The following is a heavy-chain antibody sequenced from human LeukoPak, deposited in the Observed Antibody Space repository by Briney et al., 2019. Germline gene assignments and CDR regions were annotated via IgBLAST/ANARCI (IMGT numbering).Heavy chain of an antibody. CDR3: AKEDGKMPLNVFDY. J-gene: IGHJ4*02. CDR2: ISGSGGST. CDR1: GFTVSSYG. V-gene: IGHV3-23*01. D-gene: IGHD1-26*01. Sequence: PGGTLRLSCAASGFTVSSYGMSWVRQAPGRGLEWVSAISGSGGSTYYADSVKGRLTIYRDNSKNTLYLQMNSLSAEDTAVYYCAKEDGKMPLNVFDYWGQGTLVTVSS.